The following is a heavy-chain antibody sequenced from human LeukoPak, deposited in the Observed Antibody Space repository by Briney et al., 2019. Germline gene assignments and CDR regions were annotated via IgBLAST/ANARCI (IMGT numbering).Heavy chain of an antibody. CDR2: ISYDGSNK. V-gene: IGHV3-30*18. CDR3: AKDNADYYDSSGYDY. J-gene: IGHJ4*02. CDR1: GFTFSSYG. Sequence: GGSLRLSCAASGFTFSSYGMHWVRQAPGKGLEWVAVISYDGSNKYYADSVKGRFTISRDNSKNTLYLQMNSLRAEDTAVYYCAKDNADYYDSSGYDYWGQGTLVTVSS. D-gene: IGHD3-22*01.